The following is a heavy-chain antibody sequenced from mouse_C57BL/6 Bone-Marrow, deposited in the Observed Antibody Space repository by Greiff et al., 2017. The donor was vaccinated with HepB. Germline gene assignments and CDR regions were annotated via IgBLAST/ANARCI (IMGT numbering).Heavy chain of an antibody. D-gene: IGHD1-1*01. CDR2: ISYDGSN. CDR1: GYSFTSGYY. V-gene: IGHV3-6*01. Sequence: EVKVEESGPGLVKPSQSLSLTCSVSGYSFTSGYYWYWIRQFPGEKLECMDYISYDGSNNYNPSLKNRISITRDTSKNQFFLKLNSVTTEDTATYYCAREDYYYGSYWYFDVWGTGTTVTVSS. J-gene: IGHJ1*03. CDR3: AREDYYYGSYWYFDV.